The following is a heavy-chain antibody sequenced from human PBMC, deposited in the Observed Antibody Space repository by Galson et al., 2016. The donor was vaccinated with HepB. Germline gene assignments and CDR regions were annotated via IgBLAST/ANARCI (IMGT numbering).Heavy chain of an antibody. V-gene: IGHV6-1*01. D-gene: IGHD6-19*01. CDR2: TYYRSKWYN. CDR3: ARARSRGWSDAFDY. Sequence: CAISGDSVSSNSAAWNWFRQSTSRGLEWLGRTYYRSKWYNDYRLSLKTRININADTSRNEVSLQLKSVTLEDTAAYYCARARSRGWSDAFDYWGQGTLVTISS. CDR1: GDSVSSNSAA. J-gene: IGHJ4*02.